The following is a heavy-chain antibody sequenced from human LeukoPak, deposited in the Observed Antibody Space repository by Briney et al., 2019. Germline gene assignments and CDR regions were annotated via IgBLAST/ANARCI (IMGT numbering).Heavy chain of an antibody. CDR1: GFTFSSYA. CDR2: MSYVGSNK. V-gene: IGHV3-30*04. J-gene: IGHJ4*02. D-gene: IGHD1-26*01. CDR3: AGGGRGSYQQFDY. Sequence: GGSLRLSCAASGFTFSSYAMHWVRQAPGKGLEWVAVMSYVGSNKYYADSVKGRFTISRDNAKNSLYLQMNSLRAEDTAVYYCAGGGRGSYQQFDYWGQGTLVTVSS.